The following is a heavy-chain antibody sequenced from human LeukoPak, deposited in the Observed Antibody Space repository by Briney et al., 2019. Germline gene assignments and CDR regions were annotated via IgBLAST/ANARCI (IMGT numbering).Heavy chain of an antibody. CDR3: ARLTISRYCSSTSCYTWNWFDP. V-gene: IGHV5-51*01. CDR2: IYPGDSDT. J-gene: IGHJ5*02. Sequence: GESLKISCKGSGYSFTSYWIGWVRQMPGKGLEWMGIIYPGDSDTRYSPSFQGQVTISADKSISTAYLQWSSLKASDTAMYYCARLTISRYCSSTSCYTWNWFDPWGQGTLVTVSS. D-gene: IGHD2-2*02. CDR1: GYSFTSYW.